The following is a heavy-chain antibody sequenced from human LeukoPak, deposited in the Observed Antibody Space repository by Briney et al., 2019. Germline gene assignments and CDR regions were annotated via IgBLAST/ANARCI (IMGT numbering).Heavy chain of an antibody. CDR1: GYTFTSYG. CDR2: ISAYNGNT. Sequence: ASVKVSCKASGYTFTSYGISWVRQAPGQGPEWMGWISAYNGNTNYAQKLQGRVTMTTDTSTSTAYMELRSLRSDDTAVYYCAREGYDYVWGSYRPYYFDYWGQGTLVTVSS. V-gene: IGHV1-18*01. CDR3: AREGYDYVWGSYRPYYFDY. J-gene: IGHJ4*02. D-gene: IGHD3-16*02.